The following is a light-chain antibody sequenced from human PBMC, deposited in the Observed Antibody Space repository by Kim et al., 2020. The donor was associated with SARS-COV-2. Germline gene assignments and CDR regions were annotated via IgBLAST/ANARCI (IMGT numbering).Light chain of an antibody. CDR2: GAS. J-gene: IGKJ4*01. Sequence: ATLSLSPGEGAPLSCRATQSVTASLGWYQQKRGQAPRLLIYGASNRATGIPARFSGSGSETEFTLTISSLEPEDFAVYYCQQRKTFGGGTKVDIK. V-gene: IGKV3-11*01. CDR3: QQRKT. CDR1: QSVTAS.